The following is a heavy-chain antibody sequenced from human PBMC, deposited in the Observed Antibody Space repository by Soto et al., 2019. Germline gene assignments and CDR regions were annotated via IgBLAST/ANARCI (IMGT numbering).Heavy chain of an antibody. V-gene: IGHV1-24*01. CDR3: ATWVSSGWPYYYYFYAMDV. Sequence: GASVKVSCKVSGYTLTALYMHWVRQAPGKGLEWMGGFNPKDGETIYAQKFQGRVTMTEDTSTDTAYMELSSLRSEDTAVYYCATWVSSGWPYYYYFYAMDVWGQGTTVTVSS. CDR2: FNPKDGET. D-gene: IGHD6-19*01. J-gene: IGHJ6*02. CDR1: GYTLTALY.